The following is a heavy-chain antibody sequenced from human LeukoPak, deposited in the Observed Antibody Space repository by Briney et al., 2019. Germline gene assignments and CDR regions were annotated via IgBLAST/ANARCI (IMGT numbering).Heavy chain of an antibody. V-gene: IGHV4-61*02. CDR2: IYTSGST. CDR3: ARAPSVVPAAMTFDY. CDR1: GGSISSGSYY. Sequence: SETLSLTCTVSGGSISSGSYYWSWIRQPAGKGLEWIGRIYTSGSTNYNPSLKSRVTMSVDTSKNQFSLKLSSVTAADTAVYYCARAPSVVPAAMTFDYWGQGTLVTVSS. D-gene: IGHD2-2*01. J-gene: IGHJ4*02.